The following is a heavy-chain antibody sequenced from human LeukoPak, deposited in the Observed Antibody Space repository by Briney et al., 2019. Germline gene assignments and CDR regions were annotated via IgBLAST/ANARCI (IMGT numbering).Heavy chain of an antibody. V-gene: IGHV4-59*08. CDR3: ARHSGAGTGFVY. CDR2: IYYSGST. J-gene: IGHJ4*02. D-gene: IGHD6-19*01. CDR1: GGSTSSYC. Sequence: PSETPSLTCTLSGGSTSSYCWSWIRQPPGKGLEWIGYIYYSGSTNYNPSLKSRLTISIDTSKNQFSLKLSSVTAADTAVYYCARHSGAGTGFVYWGQRTLLTVSS.